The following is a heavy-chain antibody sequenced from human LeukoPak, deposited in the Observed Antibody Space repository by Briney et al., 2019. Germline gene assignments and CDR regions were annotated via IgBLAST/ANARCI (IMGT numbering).Heavy chain of an antibody. CDR3: ARGAARAFDY. V-gene: IGHV3-7*03. Sequence: SGGSLRLSCAASGFTFNSYWMSWVRQAPGKGLEWVANIKQDGSEKYYVDSVKGRFTISRGNAKNSLYLQMNSLRAEDTAVYYCARGAARAFDYWGQGTLVTVSS. CDR2: IKQDGSEK. J-gene: IGHJ4*02. D-gene: IGHD6-6*01. CDR1: GFTFNSYW.